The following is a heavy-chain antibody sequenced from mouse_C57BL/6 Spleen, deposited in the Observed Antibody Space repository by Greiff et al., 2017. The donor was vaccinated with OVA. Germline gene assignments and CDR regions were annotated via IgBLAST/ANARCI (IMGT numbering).Heavy chain of an antibody. CDR1: GYTFTSYW. Sequence: QVQLQQPGAELVRPGSSVKLSCKASGYTFTSYWMHWVKQRPIQGLEWIGNIDPSDREPPYNQKFKGKATLTVDKSSSTAYMQLSSLTSEDAAVYYCASGPRSTMVTPFDYWGQGTTLTVSS. D-gene: IGHD2-2*01. CDR3: ASGPRSTMVTPFDY. J-gene: IGHJ2*01. V-gene: IGHV1-52*01. CDR2: IDPSDREP.